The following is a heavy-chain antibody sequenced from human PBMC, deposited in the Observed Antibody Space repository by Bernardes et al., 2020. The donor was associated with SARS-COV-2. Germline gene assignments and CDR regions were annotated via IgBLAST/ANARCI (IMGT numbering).Heavy chain of an antibody. CDR3: ASAYNSGPLGAFDI. J-gene: IGHJ3*02. V-gene: IGHV1-69*02. D-gene: IGHD6-19*01. Sequence: SVKVSCKASGGTLNRDSISWVRRAPGQGLEWMGRISPMLDIANYAQKFQGRVTITADKSTNTASMELSSLRLDDTAVYYCASAYNSGPLGAFDIWGQGTVVTVSS. CDR2: ISPMLDIA. CDR1: GGTLNRDS.